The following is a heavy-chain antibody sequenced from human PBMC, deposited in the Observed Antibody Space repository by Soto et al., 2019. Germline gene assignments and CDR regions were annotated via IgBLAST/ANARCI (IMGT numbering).Heavy chain of an antibody. V-gene: IGHV1-18*01. Sequence: ASVKVSCKASGYTFTSYGISWVRQAPGQGLEWMGWISAYNGNTNYAQKLQGRVTMTTDTSTSTAYMELRSLRSDDTAVYYCAREYDFWSGYPFLDSYYGMDVWGQGTTVTVSS. CDR2: ISAYNGNT. CDR3: AREYDFWSGYPFLDSYYGMDV. D-gene: IGHD3-3*01. J-gene: IGHJ6*02. CDR1: GYTFTSYG.